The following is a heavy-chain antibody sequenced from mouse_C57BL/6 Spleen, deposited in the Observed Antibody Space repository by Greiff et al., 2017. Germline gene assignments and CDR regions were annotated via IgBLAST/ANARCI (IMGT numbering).Heavy chain of an antibody. CDR1: GYTFTDHT. D-gene: IGHD1-1*01. CDR3: ARSDYYYGRDWYFDV. V-gene: IGHV1-78*01. Sequence: QVQLQQSDAELVKPGASVKISCKVSGYTFTDHTIHWMKQRPEQGLEWIGYIYPRDGSTKYNEKFKGKATLTADKSSSTAYMQLNSLTSEDSAVYCCARSDYYYGRDWYFDVWGTGTTVTVSS. CDR2: IYPRDGST. J-gene: IGHJ1*03.